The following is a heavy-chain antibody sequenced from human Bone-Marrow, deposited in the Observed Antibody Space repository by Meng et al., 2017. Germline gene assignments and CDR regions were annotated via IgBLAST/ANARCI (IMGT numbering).Heavy chain of an antibody. J-gene: IGHJ2*01. CDR2: IYYSGST. CDR3: ASLYGDSSVWYLDL. D-gene: IGHD4-17*01. CDR1: GGSISSGNHY. V-gene: IGHV4-31*03. Sequence: QVQVQEPGPGLVKPSQTLALTCTGSGGSISSGNHYWSWIRQHPGKGLEYIGYIYYSGSTYYNPSLKSRVIISVDTSKNQFSLRLNSVTAADTAVYYCASLYGDSSVWYLDLWGRGTLVTVSS.